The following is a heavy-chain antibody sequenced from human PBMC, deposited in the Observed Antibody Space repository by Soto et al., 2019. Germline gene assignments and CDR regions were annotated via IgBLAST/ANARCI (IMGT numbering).Heavy chain of an antibody. V-gene: IGHV4-4*02. CDR1: SGSISSSNW. J-gene: IGHJ3*02. D-gene: IGHD3-3*01. CDR2: IYHSGST. CDR3: ATLTPRITIFGVVIGNDAFDI. Sequence: QVQLQESGPGLVKPSGTLSLTCAVSSGSISSSNWWSWVRQPPGKGLEWIGEIYHSGSTNYNPSLQSRVTISVDKSKNQFSLKLSSVTAADTAVYYCATLTPRITIFGVVIGNDAFDIWGQGTMVTVSS.